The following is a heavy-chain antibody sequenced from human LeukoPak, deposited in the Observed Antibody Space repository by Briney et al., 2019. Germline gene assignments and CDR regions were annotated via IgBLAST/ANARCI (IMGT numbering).Heavy chain of an antibody. J-gene: IGHJ4*02. CDR2: ISARLDST. CDR3: AKRQVPSALGSFDF. Sequence: GGSLRLSCAASGFSFNNYAMAWVRQVLGKGLEWVSSISARLDSTYYADSVKGRFTISRDNSKNTLYLQMNSLRAEDTAIYYCAKRQVPSALGSFDFWGQGTLVTVSS. CDR1: GFSFNNYA. D-gene: IGHD3-10*01. V-gene: IGHV3-23*01.